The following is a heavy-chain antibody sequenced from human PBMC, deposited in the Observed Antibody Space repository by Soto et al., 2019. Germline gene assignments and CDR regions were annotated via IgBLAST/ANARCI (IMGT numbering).Heavy chain of an antibody. CDR2: IYSGGST. CDR1: GFTVSSNY. V-gene: IGHV3-53*01. J-gene: IGHJ4*02. CDR3: ARDISSSWYGIDY. Sequence: GGSLRLSCAASGFTVSSNYMSWVRQAPGKGLEWVSVIYSGGSTYYADSVKGRFTISRDNSKNTLYLQMNSLRAEDTAVYYCARDISSSWYGIDYWGQGTLVTVSS. D-gene: IGHD6-13*01.